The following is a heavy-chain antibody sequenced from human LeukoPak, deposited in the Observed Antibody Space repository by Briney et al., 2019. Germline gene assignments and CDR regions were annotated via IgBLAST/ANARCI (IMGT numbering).Heavy chain of an antibody. J-gene: IGHJ4*02. D-gene: IGHD3-3*01. Sequence: ASVKVSCKASRYTFTAYYMHWVRQAPGQGLEWMGRLNPSSGGTNYARKFQGRVTMTRDTSISTAYMELSRLIFDDTAVYYCAVFGTARMTSDYYFDFWGQGTLVTVSS. V-gene: IGHV1-2*06. CDR1: RYTFTAYY. CDR3: AVFGTARMTSDYYFDF. CDR2: LNPSSGGT.